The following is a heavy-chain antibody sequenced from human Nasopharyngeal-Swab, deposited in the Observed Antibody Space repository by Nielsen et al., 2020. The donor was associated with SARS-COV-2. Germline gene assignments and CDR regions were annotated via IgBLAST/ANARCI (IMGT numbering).Heavy chain of an antibody. CDR3: ARGLYYYYYMDV. V-gene: IGHV4-31*11. Sequence: SETLSLTCAVYGGSFSGYYWSWICQHPGKGLEWIGYIYYSGSTYYNPSLKSRVTISVDTSKNQFSLKLSSVTAADTAVYYCARGLYYYYYMDVWGKGTTVTVSS. CDR2: IYYSGST. J-gene: IGHJ6*03. CDR1: GGSFSGYY.